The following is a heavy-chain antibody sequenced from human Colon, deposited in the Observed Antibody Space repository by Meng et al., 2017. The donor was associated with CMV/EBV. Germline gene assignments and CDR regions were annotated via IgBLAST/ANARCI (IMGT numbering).Heavy chain of an antibody. D-gene: IGHD1-26*01. CDR2: ISATGGTT. V-gene: IGHV3-48*03. J-gene: IGHJ4*02. Sequence: GESLKISCAASGFTFSRSAMTWVRQAPGKGLEWIAYISATGGTTYYADSVKGRFTISRDNAKNSLYLQMNSLRAEDTAVYFCASVNFDYYYFKYWGQGTLVTVSS. CDR1: GFTFSRSA. CDR3: ASVNFDYYYFKY.